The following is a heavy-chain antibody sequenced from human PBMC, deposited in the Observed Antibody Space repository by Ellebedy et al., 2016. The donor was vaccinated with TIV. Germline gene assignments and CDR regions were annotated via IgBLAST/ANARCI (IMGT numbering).Heavy chain of an antibody. J-gene: IGHJ5*02. Sequence: PGGSLRLSCQTSGYTFANYWIGWVRQMPGKGLEWMGIIYTGDSETSYSPSFQGQVTLSADKSIGTAYLQWSSLKASDTVIYFCARSRQGYNTGAHLWGQGTLVTVSS. D-gene: IGHD5-24*01. V-gene: IGHV5-51*01. CDR2: IYTGDSET. CDR1: GYTFANYW. CDR3: ARSRQGYNTGAHL.